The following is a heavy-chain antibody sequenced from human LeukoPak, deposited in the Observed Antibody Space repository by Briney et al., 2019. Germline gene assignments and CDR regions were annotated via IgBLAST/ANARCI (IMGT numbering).Heavy chain of an antibody. Sequence: ASVKVSCKASGYTFTSYGISWVRQAPGQGLEWMGWISAYNGNTNYAQKLQGRVTMTTDTSTSTAYMELRSLRSDDTAVYYCAAGEGCSSTSCYPRFDYWGKGTLVTVSS. CDR2: ISAYNGNT. V-gene: IGHV1-18*01. CDR1: GYTFTSYG. J-gene: IGHJ4*02. D-gene: IGHD2-2*01. CDR3: AAGEGCSSTSCYPRFDY.